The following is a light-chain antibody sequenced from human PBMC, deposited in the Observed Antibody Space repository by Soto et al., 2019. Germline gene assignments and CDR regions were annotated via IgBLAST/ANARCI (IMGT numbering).Light chain of an antibody. CDR3: SSYTSSSTPYV. CDR1: SSDVGGYNY. CDR2: DVS. J-gene: IGLJ1*01. V-gene: IGLV2-14*01. Sequence: QSALTQPASVSGSPGQSITISCTGTSSDVGGYNYVSWYQQHPGKAPKLMIYDVSNRPSGVSNRFSGSKSGNTASLTISGLQGEDEADYYCSSYTSSSTPYVFGTGTMLTVL.